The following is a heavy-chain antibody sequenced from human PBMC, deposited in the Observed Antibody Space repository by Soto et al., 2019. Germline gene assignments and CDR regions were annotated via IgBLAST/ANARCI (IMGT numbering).Heavy chain of an antibody. CDR2: IWNDGKNE. Sequence: GGSLRLSCVVSGFTLSAYGMHWIRQAPGKGLECLAVIWNDGKNEQYAESVKGRFTISRDNSKNTLYLQINSLRAEDTAVYYCARDAVQIWSYVGTFDIWGQGTLVTVSS. D-gene: IGHD2-8*01. J-gene: IGHJ3*02. V-gene: IGHV3-33*01. CDR1: GFTLSAYG. CDR3: ARDAVQIWSYVGTFDI.